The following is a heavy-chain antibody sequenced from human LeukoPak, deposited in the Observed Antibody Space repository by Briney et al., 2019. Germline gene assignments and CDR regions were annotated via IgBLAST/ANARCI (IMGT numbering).Heavy chain of an antibody. Sequence: PGGSLRLSCAASGFTFSSYAMSWVRQAPGKGLEWVSDISGSGGSTYYADSVKGRFTISRDNSKNTLYLQMKSLRAEDTAVYYCAKVLWLHLAVDDWGQGTLVTVSS. CDR2: ISGSGGST. V-gene: IGHV3-23*01. CDR1: GFTFSSYA. D-gene: IGHD5-12*01. J-gene: IGHJ4*02. CDR3: AKVLWLHLAVDD.